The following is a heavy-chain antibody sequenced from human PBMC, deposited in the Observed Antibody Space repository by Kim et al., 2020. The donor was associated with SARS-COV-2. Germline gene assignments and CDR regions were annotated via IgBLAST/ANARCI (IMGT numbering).Heavy chain of an antibody. J-gene: IGHJ6*02. V-gene: IGHV3-13*04. Sequence: GGSLRLSCAASGFTFSSYDMHWVRQATGKGLEWVSAIGTAGDTYYPGSVKGRFTISRENAKNSLYLQMNSLRAGDTAVYYCARAKGAAPISIAAAGYGMDVWGQGTTVTVSS. CDR3: ARAKGAAPISIAAAGYGMDV. CDR1: GFTFSSYD. CDR2: IGTAGDT. D-gene: IGHD6-13*01.